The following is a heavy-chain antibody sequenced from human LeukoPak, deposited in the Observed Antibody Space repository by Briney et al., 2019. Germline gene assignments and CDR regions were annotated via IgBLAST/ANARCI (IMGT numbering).Heavy chain of an antibody. CDR2: INHVETA. Sequence: PSETLSLTCAVYGGSFSDYYWTWIRQPPGKGLEWIGEINHVETANYNPSLKSRVAISVDTSKSQFSLRLNSVTAADTAVYYCARPGDISSWYDYWGQGTVVAVSS. V-gene: IGHV4-34*01. CDR1: GGSFSDYY. J-gene: IGHJ4*02. D-gene: IGHD6-13*01. CDR3: ARPGDISSWYDY.